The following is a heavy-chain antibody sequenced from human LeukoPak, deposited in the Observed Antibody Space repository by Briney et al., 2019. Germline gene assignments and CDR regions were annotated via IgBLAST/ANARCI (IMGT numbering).Heavy chain of an antibody. CDR2: INSDYGNT. D-gene: IGHD1-26*01. CDR1: SNTFTNSG. V-gene: IGHV1-18*01. J-gene: IGHJ4*02. Sequence: GASVKVSCKASSNTFTNSGISWVRQAPGQGLGWMGWINSDYGNTNYGQRFQDRVTMTTDTSTGTAYMELRSLRGDHTAVYYCAPEVGRGYFDYWGQGTLVTVSS. CDR3: APEVGRGYFDY.